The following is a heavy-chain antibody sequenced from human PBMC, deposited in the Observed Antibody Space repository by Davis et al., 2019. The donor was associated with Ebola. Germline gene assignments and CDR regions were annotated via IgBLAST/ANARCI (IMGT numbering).Heavy chain of an antibody. J-gene: IGHJ4*02. CDR3: PLSGVYG. CDR2: ISGSGGST. Sequence: GESLKISCAASGFTFSSYAMSWVRQAPGKGLEWVSSISGSGGSTYFADSVKGRFTVSRDNSKNTLYLQMNSLRAEDTAVYYCPLSGVYGWGQGTLVTVSS. V-gene: IGHV3-23*01. D-gene: IGHD3-10*01. CDR1: GFTFSSYA.